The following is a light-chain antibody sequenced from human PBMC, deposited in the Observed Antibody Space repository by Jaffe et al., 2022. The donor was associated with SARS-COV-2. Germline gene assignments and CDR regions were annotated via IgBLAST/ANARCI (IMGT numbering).Light chain of an antibody. CDR2: ENN. J-gene: IGLJ3*02. V-gene: IGLV1-51*02. CDR1: RSNIGDNY. Sequence: QSVLTQPPSVSAAPGQKVSISCSGGRSNIGDNYVSWYQQLPGTVPKVLIYENNKRPSGIPDRFSGSKSGTSATLGITGLQTGDEADYYCGTWDSRLSAWVFGGGTKLTVL. CDR3: GTWDSRLSAWV.